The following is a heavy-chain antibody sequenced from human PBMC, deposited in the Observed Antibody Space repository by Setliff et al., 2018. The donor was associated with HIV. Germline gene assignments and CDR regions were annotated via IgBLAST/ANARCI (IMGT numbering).Heavy chain of an antibody. Sequence: SETLSLTCTVSGDSISTGRYYWGWIRQPPGKGLEWIGSVFYSGGSYYNPSLKSRVTISIDTSKNHFSLKLTSVTAADTAVYYCARMPQYYAFWSGYYKSDFDIWGQGTMVTVSS. CDR1: GDSISTGRYY. J-gene: IGHJ3*02. CDR3: ARMPQYYAFWSGYYKSDFDI. CDR2: VFYSGGS. V-gene: IGHV4-39*07. D-gene: IGHD3-3*01.